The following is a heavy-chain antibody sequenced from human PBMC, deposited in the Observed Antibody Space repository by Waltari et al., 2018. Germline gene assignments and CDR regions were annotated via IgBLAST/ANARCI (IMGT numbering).Heavy chain of an antibody. D-gene: IGHD1-20*01. Sequence: EMQLVESGGGLVQPGGSLRLSCAASGFTFPTYEMNWVRQSPGKGLEWISYISSSGTSIYYADSVKCRFTISRDNAQDSLYLQMNSLRAEDTAVYYCARAAITGTGFDFWGQGSLVTVSS. V-gene: IGHV3-48*03. CDR2: ISSSGTSI. J-gene: IGHJ4*02. CDR3: ARAAITGTGFDF. CDR1: GFTFPTYE.